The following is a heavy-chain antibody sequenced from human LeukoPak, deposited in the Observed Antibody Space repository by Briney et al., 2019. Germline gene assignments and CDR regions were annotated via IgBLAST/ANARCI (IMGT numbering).Heavy chain of an antibody. CDR3: ARWGSSWYNYYYYGMDV. CDR2: MNPNSGNT. V-gene: IGHV1-8*01. J-gene: IGHJ6*02. D-gene: IGHD6-13*01. Sequence: ASVKVSCKASGYTFTSYDINWVRQAPGQGLEWMGWMNPNSGNTGYAQKFQGRVTMTRNISISTAYMELSSLRSEDTAVYYCARWGSSWYNYYYYGMDVWGQGTTVTVSS. CDR1: GYTFTSYD.